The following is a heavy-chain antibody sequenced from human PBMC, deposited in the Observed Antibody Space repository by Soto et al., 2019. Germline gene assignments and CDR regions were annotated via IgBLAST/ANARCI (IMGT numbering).Heavy chain of an antibody. V-gene: IGHV1-18*01. CDR2: VSANNGHT. CDR3: ARDIESVTAKHFFYYYDMDV. CDR1: GFTFSNYG. Sequence: ASVKVSCKASGFTFSNYGLNWVRQAPGQGLEWMGWVSANNGHTNYAQNLQGRVSMTTDTSTSTAYMELRGLRFDDTAVYYCARDIESVTAKHFFYYYDMDVWGQGTTVTVSS. D-gene: IGHD2-8*01. J-gene: IGHJ6*02.